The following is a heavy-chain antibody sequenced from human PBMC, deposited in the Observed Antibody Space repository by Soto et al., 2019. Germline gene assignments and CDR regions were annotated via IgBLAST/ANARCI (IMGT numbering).Heavy chain of an antibody. Sequence: PGASLRLSCAASGCTFSDAWMSWVRQTPGAGLEWVGLIKGKTEGGTIDYAAPVKARFTISRDASKNTLYLQMNSLKTEDTAVYYCTTDPHSTGTKYWGQGTLVTVSS. J-gene: IGHJ4*02. CDR3: TTDPHSTGTKY. V-gene: IGHV3-15*01. CDR1: GCTFSDAW. CDR2: IKGKTEGGTI. D-gene: IGHD1-1*01.